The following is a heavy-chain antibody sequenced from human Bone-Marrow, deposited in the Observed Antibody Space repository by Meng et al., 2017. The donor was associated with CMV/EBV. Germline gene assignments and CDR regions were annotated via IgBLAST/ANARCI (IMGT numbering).Heavy chain of an antibody. J-gene: IGHJ4*02. CDR1: GYSISSGYY. CDR3: ARILYDSSGYPDY. D-gene: IGHD3-22*01. CDR2: IYHSGST. Sequence: ESLKISCTVSGYSISSGYYWGWIRQPPGKGLEWIGSIYHSGSTYYNPSLKSRVTISVDTSKNQFSLKLSSVTAADTAVYYCARILYDSSGYPDYWGQGTLVTVSS. V-gene: IGHV4-38-2*02.